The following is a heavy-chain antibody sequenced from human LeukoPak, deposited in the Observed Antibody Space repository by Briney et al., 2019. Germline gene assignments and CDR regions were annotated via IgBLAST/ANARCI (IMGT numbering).Heavy chain of an antibody. D-gene: IGHD3-3*01. CDR3: ARVAPVLRFLEWLPGGNYFDY. CDR1: GGSISSYY. V-gene: IGHV4-59*01. Sequence: SETLSLTCTVSGGSISSYYWSWIRQPPGKGLEWVGYIYYSGSTNYNPSLKSRVTISVDTSKNQFSLKLSSVTAADTAVYYCARVAPVLRFLEWLPGGNYFDYWGQGTLVTVSS. J-gene: IGHJ4*02. CDR2: IYYSGST.